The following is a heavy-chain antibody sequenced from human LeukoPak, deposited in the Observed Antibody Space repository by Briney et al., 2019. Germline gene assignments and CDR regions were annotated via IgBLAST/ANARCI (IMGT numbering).Heavy chain of an antibody. D-gene: IGHD6-13*01. V-gene: IGHV4-59*08. J-gene: IGHJ6*02. Sequence: SETLSLTCTVSGGSISSYYWSWIRQPPGKGLEWVGYINDSGSTKYNPSLKSRVTISVDTSKNQFSLKLSSVTAADTAVYYCARGHTAPAGQAGMDVWGQGTTVTVSS. CDR1: GGSISSYY. CDR2: INDSGST. CDR3: ARGHTAPAGQAGMDV.